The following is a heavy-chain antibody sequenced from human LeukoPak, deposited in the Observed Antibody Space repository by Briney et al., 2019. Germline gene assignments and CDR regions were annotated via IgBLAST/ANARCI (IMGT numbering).Heavy chain of an antibody. CDR2: IYYSGST. J-gene: IGHJ5*02. V-gene: IGHV4-39*01. Sequence: SETLSLTCTASGGSISSSSYYWAWIRQPPGKGLEWIGSIYYSGSTYYNPSLKSRVTISVDTSKNQLSLKLSSVTAADTAVYYCARRADRNSYGYNWFDPWGQGTLVTVSS. D-gene: IGHD5-18*01. CDR1: GGSISSSSYY. CDR3: ARRADRNSYGYNWFDP.